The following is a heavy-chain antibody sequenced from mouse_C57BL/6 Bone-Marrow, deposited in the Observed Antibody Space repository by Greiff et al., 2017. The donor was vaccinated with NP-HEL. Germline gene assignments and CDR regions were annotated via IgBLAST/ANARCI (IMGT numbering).Heavy chain of an antibody. D-gene: IGHD4-1*01. CDR2: IYPGNSDT. V-gene: IGHV1-5*01. J-gene: IGHJ2*01. CDR3: TRDLNWGFDY. Sequence: VQLQQSGPVLARPGASVKMSCKTSGYTFTSYWMHWVKQRPGQGLEWIGAIYPGNSDTSSNQKFKGKAKLTAVTSASTAYMELSSLTNEDSAVYYCTRDLNWGFDYWGQGTTLTGSS. CDR1: GYTFTSYW.